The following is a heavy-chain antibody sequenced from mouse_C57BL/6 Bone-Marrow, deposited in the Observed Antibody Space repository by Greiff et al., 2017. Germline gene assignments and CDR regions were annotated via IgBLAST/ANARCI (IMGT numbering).Heavy chain of an antibody. V-gene: IGHV1-56*01. CDR2: IFPGSGST. CDR1: GYTFTSHW. D-gene: IGHD2-5*01. Sequence: VKLQESGPELVRPGASVKISCKAPGYTFTSHWMQWVRQRPGQGLEWIGEIFPGSGSTYYNEKFKGKATLTVDTSSSTAYMQLSSLTSEDSAVYFCAREDYSNYDYAMDYWGQGTSVTVSS. J-gene: IGHJ4*01. CDR3: AREDYSNYDYAMDY.